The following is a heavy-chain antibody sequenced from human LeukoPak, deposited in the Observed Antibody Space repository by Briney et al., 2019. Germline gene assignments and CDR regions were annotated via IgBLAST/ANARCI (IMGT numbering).Heavy chain of an antibody. D-gene: IGHD1-1*01. V-gene: IGHV4-34*01. Sequence: SETLSLTCAVYGGSFSGYYWSWIRQHPGKGLESIGEINHRGSTNYNPSLKSRVPISVTTSKNQFSLKLSSGTAADTAVYYCARDRGTWNDDGFDYWGQGTLVTVSS. J-gene: IGHJ4*02. CDR1: GGSFSGYY. CDR3: ARDRGTWNDDGFDY. CDR2: INHRGST.